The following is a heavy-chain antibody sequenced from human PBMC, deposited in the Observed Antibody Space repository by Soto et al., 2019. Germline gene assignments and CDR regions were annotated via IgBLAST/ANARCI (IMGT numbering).Heavy chain of an antibody. CDR3: AKEKISTSCCNWFDP. CDR1: GFNFDDYA. V-gene: IGHV3-9*01. J-gene: IGHJ5*02. Sequence: PGGSLRLSCAASGFNFDDYAMHWVRQIPGKGLEWVSGISWESGSIGYADSVKGRFSISRDNAKNSLYLQMNSLRAEDTAVYYCAKEKISTSCCNWFDPWGQGTLVTVSS. CDR2: ISWESGSI. D-gene: IGHD2-2*01.